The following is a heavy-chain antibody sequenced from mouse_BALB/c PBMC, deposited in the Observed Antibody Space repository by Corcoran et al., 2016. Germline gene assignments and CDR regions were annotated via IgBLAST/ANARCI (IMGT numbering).Heavy chain of an antibody. Sequence: EVLLQQSGPELVKPGASVKIPCKASGYTFTDYNMDWVKQSHGKSLEWIGYINPYNDGTKYNEKFKGKATLTSDKSSSTAYMELSSLTSEDSAVYECARPFITTVVAPAYWGQGTLVTVSA. V-gene: IGHV1-18*01. CDR3: ARPFITTVVAPAY. CDR2: INPYNDGT. CDR1: GYTFTDYN. J-gene: IGHJ3*01. D-gene: IGHD1-1*01.